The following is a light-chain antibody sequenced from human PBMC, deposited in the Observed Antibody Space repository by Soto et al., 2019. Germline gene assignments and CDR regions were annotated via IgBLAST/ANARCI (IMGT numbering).Light chain of an antibody. CDR1: SSNIGSNT. CDR2: SNN. V-gene: IGLV1-44*01. CDR3: AAWDDSLNGPV. J-gene: IGLJ2*01. Sequence: QAVVTQPPSASGTPGQRVTISCSGSSSNIGSNTVNWYQQLPGTAPKLLIYSNNQRPSGVPDRFSGSKSGTSASLAISGLQSEDKADYYCAAWDDSLNGPVFGGGTKVTVL.